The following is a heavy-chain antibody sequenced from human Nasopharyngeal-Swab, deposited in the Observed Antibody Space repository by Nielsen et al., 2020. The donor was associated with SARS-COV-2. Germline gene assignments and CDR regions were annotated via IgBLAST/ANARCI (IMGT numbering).Heavy chain of an antibody. CDR2: IKQDGSEK. V-gene: IGHV3-7*01. Sequence: GGSLRLSRAASGFTFSSYWMSWVRQAPGKGLEWVANIKQDGSEKYYVDSVKGRFTISRDNAKNSLYLQMNSLRAEDTAVYYCARVFGWELLRDGFDYWGQGTLVTVSS. CDR1: GFTFSSYW. D-gene: IGHD1-26*01. J-gene: IGHJ4*02. CDR3: ARVFGWELLRDGFDY.